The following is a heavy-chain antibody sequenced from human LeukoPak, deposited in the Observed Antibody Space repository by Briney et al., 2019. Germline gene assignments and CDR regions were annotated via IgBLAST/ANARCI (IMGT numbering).Heavy chain of an antibody. CDR3: ARAGATVSTIWFDP. CDR2: IYTRGRT. J-gene: IGHJ5*02. Sequence: GGSLRLSCAASGFSVSSNYMSWVRQAPGKGLDWVSVIYTRGRTDYADSVKGRFTISRDTSNNALYLQMNSLRAEDTAVYYCARAGATVSTIWFDPWGQGTLVTVSS. D-gene: IGHD6-25*01. CDR1: GFSVSSNY. V-gene: IGHV3-53*01.